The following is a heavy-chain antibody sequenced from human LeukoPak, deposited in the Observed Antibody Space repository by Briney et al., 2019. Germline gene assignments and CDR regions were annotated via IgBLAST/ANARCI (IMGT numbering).Heavy chain of an antibody. CDR3: ARVGSWDSNYVHYYYGMDV. Sequence: RTSETLSLTCAVYGGSFSGYYWSWIRQPPGKGLEWIGEINHSGSTNYNPSLKSRVTISVDTSKNQFSLKLSSVTAADTAVYYCARVGSWDSNYVHYYYGMDVWGQGTTVTVSS. CDR2: INHSGST. CDR1: GGSFSGYY. J-gene: IGHJ6*02. V-gene: IGHV4-34*01. D-gene: IGHD4-11*01.